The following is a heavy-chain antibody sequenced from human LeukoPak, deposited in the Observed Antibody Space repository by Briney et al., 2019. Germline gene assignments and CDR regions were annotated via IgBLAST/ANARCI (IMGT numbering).Heavy chain of an antibody. Sequence: PGGSLRLSCAASGFTFSSYWMSWVRQAPGKGLEWVSSISSSNSYIYYADSVKGRFTISRDTAKNSLYLQMNSLRAEDTAVYYCAKDPTHYRVWDDYDSRRLSHWGQGTLVTVSS. D-gene: IGHD3-22*01. CDR3: AKDPTHYRVWDDYDSRRLSH. CDR1: GFTFSSYW. CDR2: ISSSNSYI. J-gene: IGHJ4*02. V-gene: IGHV3-21*01.